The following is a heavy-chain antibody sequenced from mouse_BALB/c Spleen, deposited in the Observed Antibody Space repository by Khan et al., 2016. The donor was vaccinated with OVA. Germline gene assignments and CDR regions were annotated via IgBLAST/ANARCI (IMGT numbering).Heavy chain of an antibody. CDR1: GYTFTSYY. D-gene: IGHD2-12*01. V-gene: IGHV1S81*02. Sequence: ESGAELVKPGASVRLSCKASGYTFTSYYLYWVKQRPGQGLEWIGDINPSSGGTNFNEKFKSKATLTVDKSSSTAYIQLNSLTSEDSAVYYCSRSGYSSFAYWGQGTLVTVSA. CDR3: SRSGYSSFAY. J-gene: IGHJ3*01. CDR2: INPSSGGT.